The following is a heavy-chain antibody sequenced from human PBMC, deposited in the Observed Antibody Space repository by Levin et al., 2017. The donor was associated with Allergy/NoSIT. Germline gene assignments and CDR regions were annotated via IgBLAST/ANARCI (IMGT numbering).Heavy chain of an antibody. D-gene: IGHD3-9*01. CDR2: IYNSGST. CDR3: ARQCYDILTGYYNFDY. Sequence: SQTLSLTCTVSGGSISSSISYWGWIRQAPGKGLEWIGSIYNSGSTYYNPSLKSRVTTSVDTSKNQFSLKLSSVTAADTAVYFCARQCYDILTGYYNFDYWGQGTLVTVSS. CDR1: GGSISSSISY. J-gene: IGHJ4*02. V-gene: IGHV4-39*01.